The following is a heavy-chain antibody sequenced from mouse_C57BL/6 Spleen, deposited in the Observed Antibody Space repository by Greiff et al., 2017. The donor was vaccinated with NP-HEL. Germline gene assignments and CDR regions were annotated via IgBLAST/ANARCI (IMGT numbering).Heavy chain of an antibody. CDR2: IDPANGYT. CDR3: ATPMTLGYEGFAY. CDR1: GFNIKNTY. V-gene: IGHV14-3*01. D-gene: IGHD2-3*01. Sequence: EVQLQQSVAELVRPGASVKLSCTASGFNIKNTYMHWVKQRPEQGLEWIGRIDPANGYTKYAPKFQGKATITADTSSNTAYLQISSLTSEDTAIYYCATPMTLGYEGFAYWGQGTLVTVSA. J-gene: IGHJ3*01.